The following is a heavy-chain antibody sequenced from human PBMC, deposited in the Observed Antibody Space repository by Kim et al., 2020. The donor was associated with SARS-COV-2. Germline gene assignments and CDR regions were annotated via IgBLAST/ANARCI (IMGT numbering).Heavy chain of an antibody. CDR3: ARDRIGYCSSTSCSLHFDH. D-gene: IGHD2-2*01. CDR2: TYYSGST. CDR1: GGSISSYS. Sequence: SETLSLTCTVSGGSISSYSWSWIRQPPGKGLEWIGYTYYSGSTNYNPSLKSRVTISVDTSKNRFSLKLSSVTAADTAVYYCARDRIGYCSSTSCSLHFDHWGQGTLVTVSS. V-gene: IGHV4-59*01. J-gene: IGHJ4*02.